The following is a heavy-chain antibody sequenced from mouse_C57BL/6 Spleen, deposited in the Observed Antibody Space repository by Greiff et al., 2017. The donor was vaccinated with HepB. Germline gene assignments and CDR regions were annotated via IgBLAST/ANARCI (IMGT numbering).Heavy chain of an antibody. CDR1: GYAFSSSW. CDR3: ATVVATLYYFDY. V-gene: IGHV1-82*01. CDR2: IYPGDGDT. J-gene: IGHJ2*01. D-gene: IGHD1-1*01. Sequence: VQLQQSGPELVKPGASVKISCKASGYAFSSSWMNWVKQRPGKGLEWIGRIYPGDGDTNYNGKFKGKATLTADKSSSTAYMQLSSLTSEDSAVYFCATVVATLYYFDYWGQGTTLTVSS.